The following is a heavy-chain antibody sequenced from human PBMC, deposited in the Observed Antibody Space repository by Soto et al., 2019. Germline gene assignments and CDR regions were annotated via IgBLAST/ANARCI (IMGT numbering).Heavy chain of an antibody. V-gene: IGHV1-46*01. CDR1: GYTFTSYY. Sequence: ASVKVSCKASGYTFTSYYMHWVRQAPGQGLEWMGIINPSGGSTSYAQKFQGRVTMTRDTSTSTVYMELSSLRSEDTAVYYCARDDGRDGYNFWFDPWGQGTLVTVSS. D-gene: IGHD5-12*01. CDR2: INPSGGST. J-gene: IGHJ5*02. CDR3: ARDDGRDGYNFWFDP.